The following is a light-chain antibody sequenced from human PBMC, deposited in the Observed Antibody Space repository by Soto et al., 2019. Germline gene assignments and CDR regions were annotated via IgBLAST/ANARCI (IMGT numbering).Light chain of an antibody. V-gene: IGKV4-1*01. CDR3: QQYYSPPLS. CDR2: WAS. J-gene: IGKJ4*01. Sequence: DIVITQSPASLAVSLGERATINCKSSQSLLFSSNNKNSLAWYQQKEGQPPKLLISWASTRESAVPDRFSGSGSGTDFTRPITSLNAEDVAVYYCQQYYSPPLSFGGGAKVDIK. CDR1: QSLLFSSNNKNS.